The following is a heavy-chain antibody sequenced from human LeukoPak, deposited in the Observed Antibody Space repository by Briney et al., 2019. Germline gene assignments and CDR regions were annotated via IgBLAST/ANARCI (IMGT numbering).Heavy chain of an antibody. D-gene: IGHD3-10*01. CDR1: GFTFSSYA. Sequence: GGSLRLSCAASGFTFSSYAMSWVRQAPGKGLEWVSAISGSGDITYSADSVKGRFTISRDNSKNTVYLQMNSLRVEDTAVYYCAKDGRTYYYGSGSYFGWFDPWGQGTLVTVSS. V-gene: IGHV3-23*01. CDR3: AKDGRTYYYGSGSYFGWFDP. J-gene: IGHJ5*02. CDR2: ISGSGDIT.